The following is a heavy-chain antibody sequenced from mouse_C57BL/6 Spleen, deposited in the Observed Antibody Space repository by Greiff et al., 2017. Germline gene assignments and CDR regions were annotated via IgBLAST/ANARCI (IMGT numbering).Heavy chain of an antibody. J-gene: IGHJ4*01. CDR2: IDPSDSYT. CDR3: ATYGSWAMDY. V-gene: IGHV1-69*01. Sequence: QVQLKQPGAELVMPGASVKLSCKASGYTFTSYWMHWVKQRPGQGLEWIGEIDPSDSYTNYNQKFKGKSTLTVDKSSSTAYMQLSSLTSEDSAVYYCATYGSWAMDYWGQGTSVTVSS. CDR1: GYTFTSYW. D-gene: IGHD1-1*01.